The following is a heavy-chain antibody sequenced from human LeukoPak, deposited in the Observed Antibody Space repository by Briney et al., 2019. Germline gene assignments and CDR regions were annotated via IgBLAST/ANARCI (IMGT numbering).Heavy chain of an antibody. V-gene: IGHV4-59*01. D-gene: IGHD6-13*01. CDR3: ARNGPQQQLVHWFDP. CDR1: GGSISRYY. CDR2: IYYSGST. J-gene: IGHJ5*02. Sequence: SGTLSLSCTVSGGSISRYYWSWIRQPPGKGLEWIGYIYYSGSTNYNPSLKSRVTISVDTSKNQFSLKVSSVTAADTAVYYCARNGPQQQLVHWFDPWGQGTLVTVSS.